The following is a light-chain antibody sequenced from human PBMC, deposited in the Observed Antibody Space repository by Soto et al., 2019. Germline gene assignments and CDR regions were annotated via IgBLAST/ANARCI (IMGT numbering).Light chain of an antibody. CDR2: GVT. CDR1: GSDIGAYNF. V-gene: IGLV2-8*01. Sequence: QSALAQPPSASGSPGQSVTISCTGSGSDIGAYNFVSWYQQHPGKAPKLMIFGVTERPSGVPDRFSGSKSGNTASLTVSGLQADDEAVYYCSSYTSSSPWVFGGGTKLTVL. J-gene: IGLJ2*01. CDR3: SSYTSSSPWV.